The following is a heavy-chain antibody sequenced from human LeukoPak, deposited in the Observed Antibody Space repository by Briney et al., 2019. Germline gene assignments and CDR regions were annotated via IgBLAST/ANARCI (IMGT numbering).Heavy chain of an antibody. J-gene: IGHJ4*02. CDR1: GFTFSSYA. CDR3: ARGGVGGIAAAGTAVDY. D-gene: IGHD6-13*01. CDR2: ISYDGSNK. Sequence: GGSLRLSCAASGFTFSSYAMHWVRQAPGKGLEWVAVISYDGSNKYYADSVKGRFTISRDNSKNTLYLQMNSLRAEDTAVYYCARGGVGGIAAAGTAVDYWGQGTLVTVSS. V-gene: IGHV3-30-3*01.